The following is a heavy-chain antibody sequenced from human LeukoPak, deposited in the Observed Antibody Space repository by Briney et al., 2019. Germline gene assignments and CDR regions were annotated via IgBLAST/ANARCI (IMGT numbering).Heavy chain of an antibody. CDR3: ARNFYETTGFYYDAFDI. CDR2: IRSSGSLI. J-gene: IGHJ3*02. D-gene: IGHD3-22*01. V-gene: IGHV3-48*04. CDR1: GFTFSGYN. Sequence: GGSLRLSCAASGFTFSGYNMNWVRQAPGKGLEWVAFIRSSGSLIYYAESVKGRFTISRDNSRNTLYLQMNSLRVEDTAVYYCARNFYETTGFYYDAFDIWGQGTAVTVSS.